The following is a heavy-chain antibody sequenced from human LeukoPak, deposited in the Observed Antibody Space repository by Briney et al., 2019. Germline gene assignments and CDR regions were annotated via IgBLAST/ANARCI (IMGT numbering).Heavy chain of an antibody. Sequence: PGGSLRLSCAASGFTFDDYAMHWVRQAPGKGLEWVSGISWNSGSIGYADSVKGRFTISRDNAKNSLYLQMNSLRAEDTALYYCAKDSIGSGGDGSADYWGQGTLVTVSS. CDR3: AKDSIGSGGDGSADY. CDR1: GFTFDDYA. V-gene: IGHV3-9*01. J-gene: IGHJ4*02. D-gene: IGHD2-21*02. CDR2: ISWNSGSI.